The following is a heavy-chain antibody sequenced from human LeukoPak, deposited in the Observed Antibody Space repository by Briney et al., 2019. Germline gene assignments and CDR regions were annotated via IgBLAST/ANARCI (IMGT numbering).Heavy chain of an antibody. CDR3: ARVLTVAWYFDY. Sequence: SETLSLTCTVSGGSISSYYWSWIRQPPGKGLEWIGYISYSGSTNYNPSLKSRVTISVDTSKNQFSLKLSSVTAADTAVYYCARVLTVAWYFDYWGQGTLVTVSS. V-gene: IGHV4-59*12. D-gene: IGHD6-19*01. CDR1: GGSISSYY. J-gene: IGHJ4*02. CDR2: ISYSGST.